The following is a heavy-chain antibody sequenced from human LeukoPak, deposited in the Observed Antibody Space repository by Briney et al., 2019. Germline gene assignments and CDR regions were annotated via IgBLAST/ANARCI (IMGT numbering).Heavy chain of an antibody. CDR3: ARGHYGGNRYFDI. D-gene: IGHD4-23*01. Sequence: GASVTVSCKASGYTFRSYEINWVRQAPGQGLEWVGWIHPNSGKTGYAQKSQGRVTMTKDTSTETAFMELSSLKFDDTAIFYCARGHYGGNRYFDIWGQGTLVTVSS. J-gene: IGHJ4*02. V-gene: IGHV1-8*01. CDR2: IHPNSGKT. CDR1: GYTFRSYE.